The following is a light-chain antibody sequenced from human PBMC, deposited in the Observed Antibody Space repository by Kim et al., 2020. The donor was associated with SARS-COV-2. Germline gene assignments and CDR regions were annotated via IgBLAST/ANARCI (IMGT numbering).Light chain of an antibody. V-gene: IGLV1-44*01. CDR3: AAWDDSLNGLYV. Sequence: KVTISCSGISSNIGSNTVNWYQQLPGTAPKLLIYSNNQRPSGVPDRFSGSKSGTSASLAISGLQSEDEADYYCAAWDDSLNGLYVFGTGTKVTVL. J-gene: IGLJ1*01. CDR2: SNN. CDR1: SSNIGSNT.